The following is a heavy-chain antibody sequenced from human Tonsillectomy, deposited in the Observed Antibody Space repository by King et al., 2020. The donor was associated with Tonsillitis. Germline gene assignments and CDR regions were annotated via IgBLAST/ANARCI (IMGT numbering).Heavy chain of an antibody. Sequence: HVQLVESGAEVKKPGSSVKVSCKASGGTFSSYAISWVRQAPGQGLEWMGRIIPILGIANYAQKFQGRVTITADKSTSTAYMELSSLRSEDTAVYYCASQYCSSTSCYISPIDYWGREPWSPSPQ. CDR3: ASQYCSSTSCYISPIDY. CDR1: GGTFSSYA. J-gene: IGHJ4*02. CDR2: IIPILGIA. V-gene: IGHV1-69*09. D-gene: IGHD2-2*02.